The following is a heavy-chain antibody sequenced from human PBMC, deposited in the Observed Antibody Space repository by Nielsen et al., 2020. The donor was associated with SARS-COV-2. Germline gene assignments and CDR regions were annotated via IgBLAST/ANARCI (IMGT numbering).Heavy chain of an antibody. D-gene: IGHD3-10*01. J-gene: IGHJ6*02. CDR1: GFTFSSYW. CDR2: IKQDGSEK. CDR3: ARDWDPRGGYGMDV. V-gene: IGHV3-7*01. Sequence: GESLKISCAASGFTFSSYWMTWVRQAPGKGLEWVANIKQDGSEKYYVDSVKGRFTISRDNAKNSLYLQMNSLRAEDTAVYYCARDWDPRGGYGMDVWGQGTTVTVSS.